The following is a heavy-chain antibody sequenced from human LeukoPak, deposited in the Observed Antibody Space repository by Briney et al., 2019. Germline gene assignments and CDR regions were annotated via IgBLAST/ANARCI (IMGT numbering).Heavy chain of an antibody. D-gene: IGHD5-18*01. CDR3: ARGPDTAMVLYYYYGMDV. J-gene: IGHJ6*02. Sequence: PSETLSLTCAVYGGSFSGYYWSWIRQPPGKGLEWIGEINHSGSTNYNPSLKSRVTISVDTSKNKFSLKLSSVTAADTAVYYCARGPDTAMVLYYYYGMDVWGQGTTVTVSS. CDR2: INHSGST. V-gene: IGHV4-34*01. CDR1: GGSFSGYY.